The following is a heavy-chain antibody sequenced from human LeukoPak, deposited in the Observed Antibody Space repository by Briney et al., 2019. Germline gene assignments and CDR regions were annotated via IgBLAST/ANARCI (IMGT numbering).Heavy chain of an antibody. CDR2: ISYDGSNK. CDR3: AKDPRRYSRTGGYFDY. CDR1: GLTFSSYA. V-gene: IGHV3-30*04. D-gene: IGHD6-13*01. Sequence: GGSLRLSCAASGLTFSSYAMNWVRQAPGKGLEWGAVISYDGSNKYYGDSVKGRFTISRDYSKNTLYLQMNSLRADDTAVYYCAKDPRRYSRTGGYFDYWGQGTLVTVSS. J-gene: IGHJ4*02.